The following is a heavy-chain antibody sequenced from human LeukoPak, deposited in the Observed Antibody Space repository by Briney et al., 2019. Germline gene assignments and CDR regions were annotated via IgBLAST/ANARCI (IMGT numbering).Heavy chain of an antibody. J-gene: IGHJ4*02. V-gene: IGHV4-59*08. CDR2: IYYSGST. CDR1: GGSISSYY. Sequence: PSETLSLTCTVSGGSISSYYWSWIRQPPGKGLEWIGYIYYSGSTNYNPSLKSRVTISVDTSKNQLSLKLSSVTAADTAVYYCARHPLRSAAGSDYWGQGTLVTVSS. D-gene: IGHD6-13*01. CDR3: ARHPLRSAAGSDY.